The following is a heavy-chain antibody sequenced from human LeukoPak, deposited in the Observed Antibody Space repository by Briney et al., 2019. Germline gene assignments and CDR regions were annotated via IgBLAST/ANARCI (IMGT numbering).Heavy chain of an antibody. J-gene: IGHJ2*01. V-gene: IGHV1-18*01. D-gene: IGHD2-2*02. CDR3: ARDFRACSSTSCYTVWYFDL. CDR1: GYTFTSYG. Sequence: ASVKVSCKASGYTFTSYGISWVRQAPGQGLEWMGWISAYNGNTNYAQKLQGRVTMTTDTSTSTAYMELRSLRSDDTAVYYCARDFRACSSTSCYTVWYFDLWGRGTLVTVSS. CDR2: ISAYNGNT.